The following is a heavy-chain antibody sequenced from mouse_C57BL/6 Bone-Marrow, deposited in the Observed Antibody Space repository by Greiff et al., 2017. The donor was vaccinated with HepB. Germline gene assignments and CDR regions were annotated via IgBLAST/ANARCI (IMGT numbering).Heavy chain of an antibody. V-gene: IGHV1-72*01. D-gene: IGHD1-2*01. CDR1: GYTFTSYW. CDR3: ARSGYYSYYFDY. CDR2: IDPNSGGT. J-gene: IGHJ2*01. Sequence: QVQLKQPGAELVKPGASVKLSCKASGYTFTSYWMHWVKQRPGRGLEWIGGIDPNSGGTKYNEKFKSKATLTVDKPSSTAYMQLSSLTSEDSAVYYCARSGYYSYYFDYWGQGTTLTVSS.